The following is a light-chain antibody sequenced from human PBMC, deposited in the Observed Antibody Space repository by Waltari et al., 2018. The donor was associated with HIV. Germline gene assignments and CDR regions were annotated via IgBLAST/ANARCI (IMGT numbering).Light chain of an antibody. Sequence: QSALTQPPSVSGSPGQSVTISCTGSSDDLGSYTFVSWYQQYPRKAPKLIIFHVNQRPSGVPERFSGSKSGNTASLTISGLQTEDEADYFCCAYAAGHVTYVFGSGTAVAVL. CDR2: HVN. CDR3: CAYAAGHVTYV. J-gene: IGLJ1*01. V-gene: IGLV2-11*01. CDR1: SDDLGSYTF.